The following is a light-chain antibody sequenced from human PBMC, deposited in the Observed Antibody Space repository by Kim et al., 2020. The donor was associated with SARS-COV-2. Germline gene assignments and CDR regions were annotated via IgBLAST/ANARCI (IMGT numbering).Light chain of an antibody. CDR3: QHYNSWPRT. CDR2: GAS. J-gene: IGKJ1*01. Sequence: VSPGERVTLSCRASQSVSNSLAWYQQKPGQAPRLLIYGASTRATGIPARLSGSGSGTEFTLTISSLQFEDSALYYCQHYNSWPRTFGQGTKVDIK. CDR1: QSVSNS. V-gene: IGKV3-15*01.